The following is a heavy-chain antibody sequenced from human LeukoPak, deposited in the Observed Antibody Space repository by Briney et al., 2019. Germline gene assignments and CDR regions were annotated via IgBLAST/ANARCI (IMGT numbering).Heavy chain of an antibody. Sequence: SETLSLTCTVSGGSISNLNYYWSWIRQPAGKGLEWIGRIYASGSTNYNPSLKSRVTISVDTSKNQFSLKLSSVTAADTAVYYCARPDYGGNTDAFDIWGQGTMVTVSS. J-gene: IGHJ3*02. V-gene: IGHV4-61*02. CDR1: GGSISNLNYY. D-gene: IGHD4-23*01. CDR2: IYASGST. CDR3: ARPDYGGNTDAFDI.